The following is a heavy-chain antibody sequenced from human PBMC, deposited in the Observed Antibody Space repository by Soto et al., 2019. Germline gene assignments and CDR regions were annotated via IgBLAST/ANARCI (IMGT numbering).Heavy chain of an antibody. CDR2: IYSGGST. V-gene: IGHV3-66*01. CDR3: ARELYSYGSYFDY. D-gene: IGHD5-18*01. Sequence: EVQLVESGGGLVQPGGPLRLSCAASGFTVSSNYMSWVRQAPGKGLEWVSVIYSGGSTYYADSVKGRFTISRDNSKNTLYLQMNSLRAEDTAVYYCARELYSYGSYFDYWGQGTLVTVSS. CDR1: GFTVSSNY. J-gene: IGHJ4*02.